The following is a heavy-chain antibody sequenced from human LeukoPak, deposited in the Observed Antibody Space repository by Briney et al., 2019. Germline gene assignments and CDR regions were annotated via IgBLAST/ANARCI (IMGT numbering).Heavy chain of an antibody. Sequence: IYPDADTWYAKSVRGRITISRDSVKNTLYLQMTSLIPEDTAVYYCAIEKTYYGSGNYFESWGQGTLVTVSS. CDR3: AIEKTYYGSGNYFES. J-gene: IGHJ4*02. D-gene: IGHD3-10*01. V-gene: IGHV3-66*01. CDR2: IYPDADT.